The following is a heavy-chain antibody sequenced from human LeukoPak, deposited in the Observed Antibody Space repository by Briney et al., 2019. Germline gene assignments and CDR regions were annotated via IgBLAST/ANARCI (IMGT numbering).Heavy chain of an antibody. CDR2: ISGSGGST. CDR3: AKARLSSRQQPRAPPQDY. D-gene: IGHD1/OR15-1a*01. J-gene: IGHJ4*02. V-gene: IGHV3-23*01. CDR1: GFTFSSYA. Sequence: GGSLRLFCAASGFTFSSYAMSWVRQAPGKGLEWVSAISGSGGSTYYADSVKGRFTISRDNSKNTLYLQMNSLRAEDTAVYYCAKARLSSRQQPRAPPQDYWGQGTLVTVSS.